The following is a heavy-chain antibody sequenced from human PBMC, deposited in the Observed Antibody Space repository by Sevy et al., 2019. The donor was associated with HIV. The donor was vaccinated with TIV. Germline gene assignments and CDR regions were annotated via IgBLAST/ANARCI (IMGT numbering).Heavy chain of an antibody. J-gene: IGHJ4*02. D-gene: IGHD3-22*01. CDR1: GFSFSNAW. Sequence: GGSLRLSCAASGFSFSNAWMSWVRQAPGKGLEWVGRIKSKSDGRTTDYAAPVKGRFTISRDDSKSTLYLEMNNLKTEDTAVYYCTTDPGQSEWLLLYYFYKWGQGTLVTVSS. CDR2: IKSKSDGRTT. CDR3: TTDPGQSEWLLLYYFYK. V-gene: IGHV3-15*01.